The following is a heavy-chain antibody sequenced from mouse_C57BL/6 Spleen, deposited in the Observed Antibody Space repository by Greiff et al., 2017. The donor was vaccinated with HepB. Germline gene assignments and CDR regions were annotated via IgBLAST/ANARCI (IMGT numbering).Heavy chain of an antibody. CDR2: IYPRSGNT. J-gene: IGHJ2*01. CDR3: ASWDLGRGDLDY. V-gene: IGHV1-81*01. Sequence: QVQLQQSGAELARPGASVKLSCKASGYTFPSYGISLVKQGTGQGLEWIGEIYPRSGNTYYNEKFKGKATLTADKYSSTAYMEHRSLTAEDSAVYFCASWDLGRGDLDYWGQGTTLTVSS. CDR1: GYTFPSYG. D-gene: IGHD4-1*01.